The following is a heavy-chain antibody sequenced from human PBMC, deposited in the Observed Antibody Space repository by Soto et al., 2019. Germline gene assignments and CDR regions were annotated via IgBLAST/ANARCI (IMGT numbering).Heavy chain of an antibody. D-gene: IGHD2-21*01. CDR2: IIPIFGTA. J-gene: IGHJ4*02. Sequence: QVQLVQSGAEVKKPGSSVKVSCKASGGTFSSYAISWVRQAPGQGLEWMGGIIPIFGTANYAQKFQGRVTITADESTSTDYMELSSLRSEDTAVYYCAREALIRARRVFVGVDYWGQGTLVTVSS. V-gene: IGHV1-69*01. CDR3: AREALIRARRVFVGVDY. CDR1: GGTFSSYA.